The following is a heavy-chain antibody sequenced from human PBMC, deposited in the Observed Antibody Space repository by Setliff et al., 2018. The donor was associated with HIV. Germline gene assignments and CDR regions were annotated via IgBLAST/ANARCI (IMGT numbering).Heavy chain of an antibody. V-gene: IGHV4-59*01. D-gene: IGHD3-10*01. CDR1: GGSISSYY. J-gene: IGHJ6*02. CDR2: IYYSGST. CDR3: ARSPSGYGSGSYYHYYYYGMGV. Sequence: SETLSLTCTVSGGSISSYYWSWIRQPPGKGLEWIGYIYYSGSTNYNPSLKSRVTISVDTSKNQFSLKLSSVTAADTAVYYCARSPSGYGSGSYYHYYYYGMGVWGQGTTVTVSS.